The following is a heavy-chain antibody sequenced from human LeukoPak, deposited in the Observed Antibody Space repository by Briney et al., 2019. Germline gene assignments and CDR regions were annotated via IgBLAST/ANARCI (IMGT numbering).Heavy chain of an antibody. CDR3: AKDRWGSGRGGFDY. V-gene: IGHV3-23*01. CDR1: GFTFSSYG. CDR2: ISGSGGST. D-gene: IGHD3-10*01. Sequence: GGTLRLSCAASGFTFSSYGMSWVRQAPGEGLEWVSAISGSGGSTYYADSVKGRFTISRDNSKNTLYLQMNSLRAEDTAVYYCAKDRWGSGRGGFDYWGQGTLVTVSS. J-gene: IGHJ4*02.